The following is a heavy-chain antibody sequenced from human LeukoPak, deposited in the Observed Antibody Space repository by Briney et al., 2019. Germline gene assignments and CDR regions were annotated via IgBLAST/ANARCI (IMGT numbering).Heavy chain of an antibody. CDR2: IYYSRST. CDR3: ARDRYALTFDY. D-gene: IGHD3-16*01. Sequence: SETLSLTCTVSGGSVSSGSYYWSWIRQPPGKGLEWIGYIYYSRSTNYNPSLKSRVTMSVDTSKNQFSLKLSSVTAADTAVYYCARDRYALTFDYWGQGTLVTVSS. CDR1: GGSVSSGSYY. J-gene: IGHJ4*02. V-gene: IGHV4-61*01.